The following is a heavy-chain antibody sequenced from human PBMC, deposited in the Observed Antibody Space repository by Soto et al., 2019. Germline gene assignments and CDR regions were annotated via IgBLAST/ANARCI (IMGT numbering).Heavy chain of an antibody. V-gene: IGHV3-23*01. CDR1: GFTLSNNA. D-gene: IGHD6-19*01. Sequence: PGGSLRLSCAASGFTLSNNAMNWVRQAPGKGLEWVSGISGTGYGTYYADSVKGRFTISRDSSNNTLYLQMNSLRGEDTAIYYCANARQAQSHYYYGMDFCGQGTPVSV. CDR2: ISGTGYGT. CDR3: ANARQAQSHYYYGMDF. J-gene: IGHJ6*02.